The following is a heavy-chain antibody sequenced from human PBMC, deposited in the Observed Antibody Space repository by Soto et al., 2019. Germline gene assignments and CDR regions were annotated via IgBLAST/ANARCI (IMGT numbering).Heavy chain of an antibody. CDR1: GFTFSSYA. V-gene: IGHV3-30-3*01. CDR2: ISYDGSNK. J-gene: IGHJ4*02. Sequence: PGGSLRLSCAASGFTFSSYAMHWVRQAPGKGLEWVAVISYDGSNKYYADSVKGRFTISRDNSKNTLYLQMNSLRAEDTAVYYCASPPKTLRYFDWLSRLDYWGQGTLVTVSS. D-gene: IGHD3-9*01. CDR3: ASPPKTLRYFDWLSRLDY.